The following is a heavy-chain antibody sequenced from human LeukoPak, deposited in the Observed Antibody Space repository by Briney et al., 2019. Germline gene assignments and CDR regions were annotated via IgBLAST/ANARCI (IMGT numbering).Heavy chain of an antibody. Sequence: ASAKVSCKASGYTFTSYGISWVRQAPGQGLEWMGWISAYNGNTNYAQKLQGRVTMTTDTSTSTAYMELRSLRSDDTAVYYCARYSSSAPYYYYYYGMDVWGQGTTVTVSS. J-gene: IGHJ6*02. D-gene: IGHD6-6*01. CDR2: ISAYNGNT. CDR1: GYTFTSYG. CDR3: ARYSSSAPYYYYYYGMDV. V-gene: IGHV1-18*01.